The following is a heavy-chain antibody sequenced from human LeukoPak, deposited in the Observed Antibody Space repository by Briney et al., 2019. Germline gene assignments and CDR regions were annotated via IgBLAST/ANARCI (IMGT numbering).Heavy chain of an antibody. CDR1: GFTFSSYW. CDR3: ARDWGGAAAGKVFDY. Sequence: GGSLRLSCAASGFTFSSYWMSWVRQAPGKGLEWVANIKQDGSEKYYVDSVKGRFTISRDNAKNSLYLQMNSLRAEDTAVYYCARDWGGAAAGKVFDYWGQGTLVTVSS. V-gene: IGHV3-7*01. CDR2: IKQDGSEK. J-gene: IGHJ4*02. D-gene: IGHD6-13*01.